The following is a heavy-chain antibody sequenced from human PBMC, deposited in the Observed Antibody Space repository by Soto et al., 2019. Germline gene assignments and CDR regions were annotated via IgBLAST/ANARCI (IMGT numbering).Heavy chain of an antibody. J-gene: IGHJ4*02. Sequence: QVQLVESGGGVVQPGRSLRLSCAASGFTFSSYAMHWVRQAPGKGLEWVAVISYDGTNNYADPVKGRFTISRDNSKNTLYLQMNSLRAEDTAFYYCASGSDSSGYYYLGRYWGQGTLVTVSS. CDR3: ASGSDSSGYYYLGRY. D-gene: IGHD3-22*01. V-gene: IGHV3-30-3*01. CDR1: GFTFSSYA. CDR2: ISYDGTN.